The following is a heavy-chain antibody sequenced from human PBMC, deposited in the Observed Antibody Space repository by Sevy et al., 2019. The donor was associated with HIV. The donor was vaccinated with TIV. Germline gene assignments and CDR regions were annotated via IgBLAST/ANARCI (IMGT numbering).Heavy chain of an antibody. J-gene: IGHJ5*02. CDR2: IRRKGYGGTK. CDR1: GFTFGDYA. V-gene: IGHV3-49*03. Sequence: GGSLSLSCTASGFTFGDYAMNWFRKAQGTGLEREGFIRRKGYGGTKEYAATVKGRFTISRDDSKNIAYLQMNSLKIEDTAVYYCKTLTTGREFDPWGQGTLVTVSS. D-gene: IGHD4-17*01. CDR3: KTLTTGREFDP.